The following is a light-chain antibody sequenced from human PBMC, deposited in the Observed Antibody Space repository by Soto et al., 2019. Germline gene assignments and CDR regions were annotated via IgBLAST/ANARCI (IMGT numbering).Light chain of an antibody. CDR3: QQYNSYSWT. Sequence: DIQMTQSPSPLSASVGDRVTITCRASQSISSWLAWYQQKPGKAPKLLIYDASSLESGVPPRFSGSGSGTEFTLTISSLQPDDFATYYCQQYNSYSWTFGQGTKVEIK. V-gene: IGKV1-5*01. J-gene: IGKJ1*01. CDR2: DAS. CDR1: QSISSW.